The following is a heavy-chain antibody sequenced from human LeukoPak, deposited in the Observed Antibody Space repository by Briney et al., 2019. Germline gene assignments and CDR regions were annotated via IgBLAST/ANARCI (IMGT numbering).Heavy chain of an antibody. D-gene: IGHD3-10*01. CDR3: ARSLLWFGELSVTFDY. CDR1: GGSISSGDYY. J-gene: IGHJ4*02. Sequence: SQTLSPTCTVSGGSISSGDYYWSWIRQPPGKGLEWIGYIYYSGSTHYNPSPKRRVTLSVDTSQNQFSLKLSSVTAADTALYYCARSLLWFGELSVTFDYWGQGTLVTVSS. CDR2: IYYSGST. V-gene: IGHV4-30-4*01.